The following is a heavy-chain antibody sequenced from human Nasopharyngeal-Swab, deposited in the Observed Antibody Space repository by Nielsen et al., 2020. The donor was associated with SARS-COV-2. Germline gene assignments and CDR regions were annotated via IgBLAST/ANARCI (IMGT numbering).Heavy chain of an antibody. CDR2: ISYDGTDN. CDR1: GFTFSNSG. J-gene: IGHJ3*02. V-gene: IGHV3-30*03. D-gene: IGHD3-3*01. CDR3: ARGPRLLRFLEWLFSLDAFDI. Sequence: GESLKISCAASGFTFSNSGIQWVRQAPGKGLDWVAVISYDGTDNYYADSVRGRFTISRDNSKNTLYLQMNSLRAEETAVYYCARGPRLLRFLEWLFSLDAFDIWGQGTMVTVSS.